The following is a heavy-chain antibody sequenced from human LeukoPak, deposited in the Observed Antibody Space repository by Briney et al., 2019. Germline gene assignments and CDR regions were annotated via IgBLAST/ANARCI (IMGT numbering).Heavy chain of an antibody. CDR1: GGSITSGSDY. V-gene: IGHV4-39*01. J-gene: IGHJ4*02. CDR3: ARHKGYYYDSSGYYYFDY. CDR2: IDYSGST. D-gene: IGHD3-22*01. Sequence: SETLSLTCTVSGGSITSGSDYWGWIRQPPGQGLEWIGSIDYSGSTYYNASLKSRVTISVDTSKNQFSLKLSSVTAADTAVYYCARHKGYYYDSSGYYYFDYWGQGTLVTVSS.